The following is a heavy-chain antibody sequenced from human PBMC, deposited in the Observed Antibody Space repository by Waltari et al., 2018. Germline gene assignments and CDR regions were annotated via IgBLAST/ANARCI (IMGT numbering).Heavy chain of an antibody. CDR1: GGSISSYY. CDR2: IYYSGST. Sequence: QVQLQESGPGLVKPSETLSLTCTVSGGSISSYYWSWIRQPPGKGLEWIGYIYYSGSTNYYPSLKRRVTISVDTSKSQFSLKLSSVTAADTALYYCARVYSNYYYHYMDVWGKGTTFTVSS. D-gene: IGHD4-4*01. V-gene: IGHV4-59*12. CDR3: ARVYSNYYYHYMDV. J-gene: IGHJ6*03.